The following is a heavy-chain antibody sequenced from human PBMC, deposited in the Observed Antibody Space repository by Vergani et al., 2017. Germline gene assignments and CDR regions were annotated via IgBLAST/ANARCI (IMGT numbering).Heavy chain of an antibody. CDR2: IRYDGTKR. J-gene: IGHJ1*01. Sequence: QVQLVESGGGVVQPGGSLRLSCIAPGFTFRTYGMHWVRQAPGKGLEWVAFIRYDGTKRFYGDSVKGRFTISRDNSQTTVFLQMNSLRADDSAVYYCTKAGQYDSDNFHDSWGQGALVTVAS. CDR1: GFTFRTYG. D-gene: IGHD3-22*01. V-gene: IGHV3-30*02. CDR3: TKAGQYDSDNFHDS.